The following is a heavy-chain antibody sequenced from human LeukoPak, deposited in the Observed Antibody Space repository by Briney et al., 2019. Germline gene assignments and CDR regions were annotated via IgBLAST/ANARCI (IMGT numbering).Heavy chain of an antibody. V-gene: IGHV4-34*01. D-gene: IGHD3-22*01. Sequence: SETLSLTCAVYGGSFSGYYWSWIRQPPGKGLEWIGGIYHRGNTNYNPSLKSRVIISVDTSKNQFSLKLSSVTAADTAVYYCAREVNFYDRYFDYWGQGTLVTVSS. CDR2: IYHRGNT. J-gene: IGHJ4*02. CDR3: AREVNFYDRYFDY. CDR1: GGSFSGYY.